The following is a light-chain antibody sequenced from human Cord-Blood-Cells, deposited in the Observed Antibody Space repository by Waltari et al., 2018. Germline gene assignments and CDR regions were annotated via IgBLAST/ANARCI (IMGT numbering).Light chain of an antibody. Sequence: QLALSQPAFVARPPGKSVTISCSGSSGVVGSYNVASWYQQHPGKAPKLMIYEGSKRPSGVSNRFSGSKSGNTASLTISGLQAEDEADYYCCSYAGSSRVFGGGTKLTVL. CDR1: SGVVGSYNV. V-gene: IGLV2-23*01. CDR2: EGS. CDR3: CSYAGSSRV. J-gene: IGLJ3*02.